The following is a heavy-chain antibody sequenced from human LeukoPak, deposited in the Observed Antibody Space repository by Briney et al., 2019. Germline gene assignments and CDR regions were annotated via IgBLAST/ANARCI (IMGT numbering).Heavy chain of an antibody. J-gene: IGHJ4*02. CDR3: ARELRYCSGGSCYPWSHSANDY. D-gene: IGHD2-15*01. CDR1: GFTFSSYW. V-gene: IGHV3-7*01. Sequence: GGSLRLSCAASGFTFSSYWMSWVRQAPGKGLEWVANIKQDGSEKYYVDSVKGRFTISRDNAKNSLYLQMNSLRAEDTAVYYCARELRYCSGGSCYPWSHSANDYWGQGTLVAVSS. CDR2: IKQDGSEK.